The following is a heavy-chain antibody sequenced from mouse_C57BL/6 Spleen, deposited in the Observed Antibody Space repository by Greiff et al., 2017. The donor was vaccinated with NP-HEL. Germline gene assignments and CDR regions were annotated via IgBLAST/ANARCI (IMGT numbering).Heavy chain of an antibody. CDR3: AREVLGYFDY. J-gene: IGHJ2*01. D-gene: IGHD4-1*01. CDR1: GFTFSDFY. CDR2: SRNKANDYTT. V-gene: IGHV7-1*01. Sequence: EVQRVESGGGLVQSGRSLRLSCATSGFTFSDFYMEWVRQAPGKGLEWIAASRNKANDYTTEYSASVKGRFIVSRDTSQSILYLQMNAVGAEDTAIYYCAREVLGYFDYWGKGTTLTVSS.